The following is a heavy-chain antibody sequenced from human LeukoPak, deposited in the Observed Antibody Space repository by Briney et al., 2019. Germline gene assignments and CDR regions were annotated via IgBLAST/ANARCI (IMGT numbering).Heavy chain of an antibody. J-gene: IGHJ4*02. V-gene: IGHV1-18*01. Sequence: GASVKVSCKASGYTFTSYGISWVRQAPGQGLEWMGWISAYNGNTNYAQKLQGRVTMTTDTSTSTAYMELRSLRSDDTAVYNCARAGAYYGSGSYSNWGQGTLVTVSS. D-gene: IGHD3-10*01. CDR3: ARAGAYYGSGSYSN. CDR2: ISAYNGNT. CDR1: GYTFTSYG.